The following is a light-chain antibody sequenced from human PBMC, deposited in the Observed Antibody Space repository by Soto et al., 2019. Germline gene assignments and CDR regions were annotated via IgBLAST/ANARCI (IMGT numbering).Light chain of an antibody. Sequence: DIQMTQSPSSMSASVGDRVTITCRASQGIGTWLAWYQQKPGEAPNLLIYAASSLRNGVPSRFSGSGTGTDFTLTISSLQPEDFATYYCKQTNSFPLTFGGGTKVEIK. J-gene: IGKJ4*01. CDR2: AAS. CDR3: KQTNSFPLT. CDR1: QGIGTW. V-gene: IGKV1-12*01.